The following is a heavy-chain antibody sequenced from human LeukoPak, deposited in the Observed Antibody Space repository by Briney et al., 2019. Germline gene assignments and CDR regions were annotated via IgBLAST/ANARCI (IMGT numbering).Heavy chain of an antibody. CDR1: GFTLTNYW. D-gene: IGHD3-9*01. V-gene: IGHV3-74*01. CDR3: ARDRYDILTGYNPLGAVDI. CDR2: INIDASST. Sequence: GGSLRLSCAASGFTLTNYWMPWVRQAPGKGLVWVSRINIDASSTSYADSVKGRFTISRDNAKNTLYLQMNSLRAEDTAVYFCARDRYDILTGYNPLGAVDIWGQGTMVTVSS. J-gene: IGHJ3*02.